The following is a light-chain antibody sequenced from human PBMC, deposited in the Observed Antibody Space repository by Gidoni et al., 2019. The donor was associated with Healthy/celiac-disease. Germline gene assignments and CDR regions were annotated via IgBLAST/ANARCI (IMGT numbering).Light chain of an antibody. CDR3: AAWDDSLNGPVV. Sequence: QSVLTPPPSASGTPGQRVTISCSGSSSNIGSNTVNWYQQLPGTAPKLLIYSNNQLPSGVPDRFSGSKSGTSASLAISGLQSEDEADYYCAAWDDSLNGPVVFGGGTKLTVL. V-gene: IGLV1-44*01. J-gene: IGLJ2*01. CDR2: SNN. CDR1: SSNIGSNT.